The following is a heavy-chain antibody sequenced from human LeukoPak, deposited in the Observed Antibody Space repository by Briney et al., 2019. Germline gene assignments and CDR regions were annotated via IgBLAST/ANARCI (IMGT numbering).Heavy chain of an antibody. D-gene: IGHD3-9*01. Sequence: KPSETLSLTCTVSGGSISSYYWSWIRQSPGKGLEWIGYIYYSGSTNYNPSLKSRVTISVDTSKNQFSLKLSSVTAADTAVYYCARSDRYFDWLFDYWGQGTLVTVSS. V-gene: IGHV4-59*08. J-gene: IGHJ4*02. CDR3: ARSDRYFDWLFDY. CDR1: GGSISSYY. CDR2: IYYSGST.